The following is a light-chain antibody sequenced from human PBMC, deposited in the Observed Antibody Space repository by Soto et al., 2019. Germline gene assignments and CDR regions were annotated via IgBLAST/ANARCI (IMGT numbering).Light chain of an antibody. V-gene: IGLV4-69*02. CDR3: QTWGTGIRL. CDR2: INSDGSH. J-gene: IGLJ3*02. CDR1: SGHSTYA. Sequence: QPVLTKSPSASASLGASVKLTCTLSSGHSTYAIAWHQQQPEKGPRYLMKINSDGSHSKGDGIPDRFSGSRSGAGRSLTISGLQSEDEAAYYCQTWGTGIRLFGGGTKLTVL.